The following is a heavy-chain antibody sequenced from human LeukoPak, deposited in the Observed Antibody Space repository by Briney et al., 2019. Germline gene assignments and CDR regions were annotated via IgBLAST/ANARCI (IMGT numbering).Heavy chain of an antibody. V-gene: IGHV4-34*01. CDR3: ARHRVRNWFDP. CDR1: GGSFSGYY. D-gene: IGHD3-10*01. J-gene: IGHJ5*02. CDR2: INHSGST. Sequence: PSETLSLTCAVYGGSFSGYYWSWIRQPPGKGLEWIGEINHSGSTNYNPSLKSRVTISVDTSKNQFSLKLSSVTAADTAVYYCARHRVRNWFDPWGQGTLVTVSS.